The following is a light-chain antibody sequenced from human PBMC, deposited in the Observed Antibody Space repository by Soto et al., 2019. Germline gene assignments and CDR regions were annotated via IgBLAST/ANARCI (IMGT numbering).Light chain of an antibody. CDR1: RSDVGNYNL. J-gene: IGLJ3*02. Sequence: QSVLTQPASVSGSPGQSITISCAGTRSDVGNYNLVSWYQQHPGKAPKLMIYEVNKRPSGVSTRFSGSKSGNTASLTISGLQAEVEADYYCCSYAGSDTWAFGGGTKLTVL. CDR2: EVN. V-gene: IGLV2-23*02. CDR3: CSYAGSDTWA.